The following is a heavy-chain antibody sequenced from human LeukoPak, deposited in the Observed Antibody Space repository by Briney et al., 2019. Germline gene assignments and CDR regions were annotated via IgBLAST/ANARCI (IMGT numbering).Heavy chain of an antibody. CDR2: ISGSGGST. CDR1: GFTFSSYG. CDR3: AKGLYDSTN. J-gene: IGHJ4*02. Sequence: GGTLRLSCAASGFTFSSYGMSWVRQAPGKGLEWVSAISGSGGSTYYAGSVKGRFTISRDNSKNTLYLQMNSLRAEDTAVYYCAKGLYDSTNWGQGTLVTVSS. D-gene: IGHD3-22*01. V-gene: IGHV3-23*01.